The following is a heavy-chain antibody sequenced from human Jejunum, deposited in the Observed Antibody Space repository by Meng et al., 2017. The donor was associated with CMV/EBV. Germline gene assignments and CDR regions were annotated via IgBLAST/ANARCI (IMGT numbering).Heavy chain of an antibody. CDR1: SLTTSGMG. V-gene: IGHV2-5*02. J-gene: IGHJ5*02. CDR3: AHRLPFNVDWNVGWFGP. CDR2: IYWDDDK. D-gene: IGHD1-1*01. Sequence: SLTTSGMGVGGIRQPPRQALESLALIYWDDDKRYTPSLRSRLTITKDTSKNQVFLTMTNMDVADTATYYCAHRLPFNVDWNVGWFGPWGHGILVTVSS.